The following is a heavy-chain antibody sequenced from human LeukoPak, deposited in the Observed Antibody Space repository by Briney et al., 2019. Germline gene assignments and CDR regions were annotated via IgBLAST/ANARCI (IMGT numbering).Heavy chain of an antibody. V-gene: IGHV3-48*03. J-gene: IGHJ4*02. CDR1: GFTFSSYA. D-gene: IGHD1-26*01. Sequence: GGSLRLSCAASGFTFSSYAMNWVRQAPGKGLEWVSYISSSGSTIYYADSVKGRFTISRDNAKNSLYLQMNSLRAEDTAVYYCARDTSGSYVFDYWGQGTLVTVSS. CDR3: ARDTSGSYVFDY. CDR2: ISSSGSTI.